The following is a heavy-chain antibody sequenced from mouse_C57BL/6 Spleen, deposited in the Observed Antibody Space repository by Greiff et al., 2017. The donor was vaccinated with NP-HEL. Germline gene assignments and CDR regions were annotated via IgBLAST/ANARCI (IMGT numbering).Heavy chain of an antibody. Sequence: DVKLVESGGGLVQPKGSLKLSCAASGFSFNTYAMNWVRQAPGKGLEWVARIRSKSNNYATYYADSVKDRFTISRDDSESMLYLQMNNLKTEDTAMYYGVRYGSSYGYFDVWGTGTTVTVSS. CDR3: VRYGSSYGYFDV. V-gene: IGHV10-1*01. CDR1: GFSFNTYA. J-gene: IGHJ1*03. D-gene: IGHD1-1*01. CDR2: IRSKSNNYAT.